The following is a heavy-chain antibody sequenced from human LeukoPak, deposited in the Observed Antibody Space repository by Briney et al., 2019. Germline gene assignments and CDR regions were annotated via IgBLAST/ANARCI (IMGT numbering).Heavy chain of an antibody. V-gene: IGHV4-38-2*02. CDR2: IYHSGST. D-gene: IGHD6-19*01. CDR3: ARGGWLYY. CDR1: GYSISSGYY. Sequence: SETLSLTCTVSGYSISSGYYWGWIRQPPGKGLEWIGSIYHSGSTYYNPSLKSRVTISVDTSKNQFSLKLSSVTAADTAVYYCARGGWLYYWGQGTLVTVSS. J-gene: IGHJ4*02.